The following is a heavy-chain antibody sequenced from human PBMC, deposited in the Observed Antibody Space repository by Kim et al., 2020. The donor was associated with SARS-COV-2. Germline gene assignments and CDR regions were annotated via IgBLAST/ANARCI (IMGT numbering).Heavy chain of an antibody. D-gene: IGHD3-10*01. CDR3: AREGVSLIRGVFELFGMDV. V-gene: IGHV1-3*01. CDR2: INPGNSNT. CDR1: GYTFITYA. Sequence: ASVKVSCKASGYTFITYAIHWMRQAPGQRPEWMGWINPGNSNTKYTQNFQGRVTITRDTSASTAYMELISLRSEDTALYFCAREGVSLIRGVFELFGMDVWAQGTTVPVSS. J-gene: IGHJ6*02.